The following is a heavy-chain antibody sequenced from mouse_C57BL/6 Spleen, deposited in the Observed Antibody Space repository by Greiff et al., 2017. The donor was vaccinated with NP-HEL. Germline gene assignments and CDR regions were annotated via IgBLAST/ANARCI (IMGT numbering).Heavy chain of an antibody. Sequence: QVHVKQPGAELVKPGASVKLSCKASGYTFTSYWMHWVKQRPGRGLEWIGRIDPNSGGTKYNEKFKSKATLTVDKPSSTAYMQLSSLTSEDSAVYYCAREEGNWDALYFDYWGQGTTLTVSS. J-gene: IGHJ2*01. CDR3: AREEGNWDALYFDY. CDR1: GYTFTSYW. CDR2: IDPNSGGT. D-gene: IGHD4-1*01. V-gene: IGHV1-72*01.